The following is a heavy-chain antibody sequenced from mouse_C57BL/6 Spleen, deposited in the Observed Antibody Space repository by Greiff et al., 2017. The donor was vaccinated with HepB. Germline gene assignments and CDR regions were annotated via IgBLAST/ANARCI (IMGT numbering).Heavy chain of an antibody. D-gene: IGHD2-3*01. Sequence: QVQLQQSGAELVMPGASVKLSCKASGYTFTSYWMHWVKQRPGQGLEWIGEIDPSDSYTNYNQKFKGKSTLTVDKSSSTAYMQLSSLTSEDSAVYYCARFGYSQFDYWGQSTTLTVSS. CDR3: ARFGYSQFDY. V-gene: IGHV1-69*01. CDR2: IDPSDSYT. J-gene: IGHJ2*01. CDR1: GYTFTSYW.